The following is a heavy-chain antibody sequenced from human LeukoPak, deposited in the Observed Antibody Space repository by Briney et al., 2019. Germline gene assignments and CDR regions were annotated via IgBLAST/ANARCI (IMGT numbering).Heavy chain of an antibody. Sequence: GASVKVSCKASGYTFTRYDISWVRRAPGQGLEWMGGISAYNGNTNSAQKLRGRVTMTTDTSTSTAYMELRSLRSDDTAVYYCARGGDSNGYYYYYGMDVWGQGTTVTVSS. CDR1: GYTFTRYD. D-gene: IGHD4-11*01. J-gene: IGHJ6*02. V-gene: IGHV1-18*01. CDR2: ISAYNGNT. CDR3: ARGGDSNGYYYYYGMDV.